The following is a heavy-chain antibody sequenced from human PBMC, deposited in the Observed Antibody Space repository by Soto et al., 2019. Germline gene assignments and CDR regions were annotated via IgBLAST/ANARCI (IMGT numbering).Heavy chain of an antibody. Sequence: QITLKESGPTLVIPTQTLTLTCTFSGFSLTTSGEGVAWIRQPPGKALEWLALIYWDDDRRYSPSLKSRLTVTKNTSKNQVLLTMTNIDPVDTATYYCAHTVWGSYRYTGYHFDYWGQGTLVTVSS. CDR2: IYWDDDR. V-gene: IGHV2-5*02. CDR3: AHTVWGSYRYTGYHFDY. D-gene: IGHD3-16*02. J-gene: IGHJ4*02. CDR1: GFSLTTSGEG.